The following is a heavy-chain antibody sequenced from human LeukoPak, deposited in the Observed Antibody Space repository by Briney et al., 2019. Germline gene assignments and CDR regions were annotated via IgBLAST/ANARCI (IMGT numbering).Heavy chain of an antibody. D-gene: IGHD2-21*01. V-gene: IGHV1-2*02. CDR3: ARAAYDSNWFDP. CDR1: GYIFTGYY. CDR2: INPNSGGT. Sequence: SVKVSCKASGYIFTGYYMHWVRQAPGQGLEWMGWINPNSGGTNYEQKFQGRVTMTRDTSISTAYMELSRLRSDDTAVYYCARAAYDSNWFDPWGQGTLVTVSS. J-gene: IGHJ5*02.